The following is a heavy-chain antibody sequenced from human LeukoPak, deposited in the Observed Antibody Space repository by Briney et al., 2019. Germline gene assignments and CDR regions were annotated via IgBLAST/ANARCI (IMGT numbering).Heavy chain of an antibody. J-gene: IGHJ5*02. Sequence: GGSLRLSCAASGLNFSTYSFNWVRQAPGKGLEWVSSISGRSHAINYAHSVKGRFTISRDNAKNSVYLQMNSLRPEDTAVYYCARDRLGGLDLWGQGTLVTVSS. CDR1: GLNFSTYS. D-gene: IGHD5-12*01. V-gene: IGHV3-21*01. CDR3: ARDRLGGLDL. CDR2: ISGRSHAI.